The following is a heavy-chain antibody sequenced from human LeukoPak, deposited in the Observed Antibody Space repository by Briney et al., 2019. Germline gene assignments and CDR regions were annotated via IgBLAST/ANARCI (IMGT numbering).Heavy chain of an antibody. V-gene: IGHV4-34*01. D-gene: IGHD4-23*01. J-gene: IGHJ3*02. CDR1: GGSFSGYY. CDR2: INHSGST. CDR3: ATLTGGDDAFDI. Sequence: PSETLSLTCAVYGGSFSGYYWTWIRQPPGKGLEWIGEINHSGSTNYTPSLKSRVTISVDTSKNQFSLKLSSVTAADTAVYYCATLTGGDDAFDIWGQGTMVTVSS.